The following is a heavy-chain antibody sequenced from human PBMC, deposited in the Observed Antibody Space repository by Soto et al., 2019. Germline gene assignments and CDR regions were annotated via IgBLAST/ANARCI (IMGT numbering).Heavy chain of an antibody. CDR2: IYYSGST. CDR3: ARAQTIFGIITVFDY. V-gene: IGHV4-31*03. D-gene: IGHD3-3*01. J-gene: IGHJ4*02. CDR1: GGSINSGGYY. Sequence: SETLSLTCTVSGGSINSGGYYWSWIRQHPGRGLEWIGYIYYSGSTYYNPSLKSRVTISIDTSKNQFSLKLSSVTAADTAVYYCARAQTIFGIITVFDYWGQGTLVTVSS.